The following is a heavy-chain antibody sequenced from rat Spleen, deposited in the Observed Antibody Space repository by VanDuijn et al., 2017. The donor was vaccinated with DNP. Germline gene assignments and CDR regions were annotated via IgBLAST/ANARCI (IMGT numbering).Heavy chain of an antibody. CDR1: GFIFSDYN. D-gene: IGHD1-12*02. J-gene: IGHJ4*01. Sequence: EVQLVESGGGLVQPGRSLKLSCAASGFIFSDYNMAWVRQAPTKGLEWVASISTGGGNTYYRDSVKGRFTISRDNAKNTLYLQMDSLRSEDTATYYCAKDTYYDGSYYGVMNAWGQGASVTVSS. CDR3: AKDTYYDGSYYGVMNA. CDR2: ISTGGGNT. V-gene: IGHV5-25*01.